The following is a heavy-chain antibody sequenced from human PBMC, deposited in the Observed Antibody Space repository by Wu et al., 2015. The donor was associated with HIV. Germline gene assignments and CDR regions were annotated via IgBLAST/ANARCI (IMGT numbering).Heavy chain of an antibody. D-gene: IGHD2-2*02. CDR2: IIPIFGTA. V-gene: IGHV1-69*12. J-gene: IGHJ4*02. Sequence: QVQLVQSGAEVKKPGSSVKVSCKASGGTFSSYAISWVRQAPGQGPEWMGGIIPIFGTANYAQEFQGRVTITADESTSTAYMELSSLRSEDTAVYYCARRDKYCSSTSCYNGFDYWGQGTLVTVSS. CDR1: GGTFSSYA. CDR3: ARRDKYCSSTSCYNGFDY.